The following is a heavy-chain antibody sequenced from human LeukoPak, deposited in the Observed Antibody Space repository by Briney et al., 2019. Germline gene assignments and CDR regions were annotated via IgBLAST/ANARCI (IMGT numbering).Heavy chain of an antibody. J-gene: IGHJ6*03. V-gene: IGHV3-30*18. CDR1: EFTFSSYG. D-gene: IGHD3-3*01. Sequence: GGSLRLSCATSEFTFSSYGMHWVRQAPGKGLEWVAVISYDGSDKYYADSVKGRFTISRDNSKNTLYLQMNSLRAEDTAVYYCAKSYDFWSGYPYYYMDVWGKGTTVTVSS. CDR3: AKSYDFWSGYPYYYMDV. CDR2: ISYDGSDK.